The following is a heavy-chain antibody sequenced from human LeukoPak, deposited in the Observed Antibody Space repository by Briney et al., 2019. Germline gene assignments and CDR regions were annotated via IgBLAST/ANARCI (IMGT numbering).Heavy chain of an antibody. J-gene: IGHJ6*04. CDR2: ISSSGSTI. D-gene: IGHD3-10*02. Sequence: GGSQRLSCAASGFTFSSYEMNWVRQAPGKGLEWVSYISSSGSTIYYADSVKGRFTISRDNAKNSLYLQMNSLRAEGTAVYYCAELGITMIGGVWGKGTTVTISS. CDR1: GFTFSSYE. V-gene: IGHV3-48*03. CDR3: AELGITMIGGV.